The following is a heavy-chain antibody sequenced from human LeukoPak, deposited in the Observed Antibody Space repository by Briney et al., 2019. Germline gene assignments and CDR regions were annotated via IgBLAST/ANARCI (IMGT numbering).Heavy chain of an antibody. J-gene: IGHJ4*02. CDR3: AKGLDWYCSGGSCYNIDY. V-gene: IGHV3-33*06. CDR1: GFTFSSYG. CDR2: IWYDGSNK. D-gene: IGHD2-15*01. Sequence: GRSLRLSCAASGFTFSSYGMHWVRQAPGKGLVWVAVIWYDGSNKYYADSVKGRFTISRDNSKNTLYLQMNSLRAEDTAVYYCAKGLDWYCSGGSCYNIDYWGQGTLVTVSS.